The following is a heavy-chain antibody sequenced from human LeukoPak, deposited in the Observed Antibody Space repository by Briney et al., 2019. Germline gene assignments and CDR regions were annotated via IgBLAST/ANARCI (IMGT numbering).Heavy chain of an antibody. CDR3: AKDGDPTGTTPHIDY. Sequence: GGFLRLSCAASGFTFSNYAMNWVRQAPGKGLEWVSLSGGSGGRTYYADSYADSVKGRFTISRDNSKNTLYLQMSSLRAEDTAVYYCAKDGDPTGTTPHIDYWGQGTLVTVSS. J-gene: IGHJ4*02. V-gene: IGHV3-23*01. CDR2: SGGSGGRT. D-gene: IGHD1-7*01. CDR1: GFTFSNYA.